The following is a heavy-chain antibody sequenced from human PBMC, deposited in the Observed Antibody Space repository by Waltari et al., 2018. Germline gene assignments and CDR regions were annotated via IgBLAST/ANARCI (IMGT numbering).Heavy chain of an antibody. Sequence: EVQLLESGGGLVQPGGSLRLSCAASGFTFSSYAMSWVRQAPGKGLDWVSVIRGSGGSTDYADSVKGRFTISRDNSKSTLYLQMNSLRAEDTAIYYCAKDLGGWPYYFDYWGQGTLVTVSS. CDR1: GFTFSSYA. D-gene: IGHD6-19*01. J-gene: IGHJ4*02. CDR3: AKDLGGWPYYFDY. V-gene: IGHV3-23*01. CDR2: IRGSGGST.